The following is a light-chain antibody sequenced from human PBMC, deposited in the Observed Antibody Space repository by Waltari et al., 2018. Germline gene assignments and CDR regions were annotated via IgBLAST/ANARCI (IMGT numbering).Light chain of an antibody. CDR1: KLGDKY. J-gene: IGLJ2*01. CDR2: QDS. Sequence: SYELTQPPSVSVSPGQTASITCSGDKLGDKYACWYQQKQGQSPVLVIYQDSKRPSGIPELFSGSKSGNTAALTISGTQAMDEADYYCQAWDSSTVVFGGGTKLTV. V-gene: IGLV3-1*01. CDR3: QAWDSSTVV.